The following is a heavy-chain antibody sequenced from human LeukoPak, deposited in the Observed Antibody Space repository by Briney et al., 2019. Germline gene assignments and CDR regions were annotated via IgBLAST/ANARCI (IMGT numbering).Heavy chain of an antibody. CDR1: TRSITSYY. J-gene: IGHJ3*01. V-gene: IGHV4-59*13. CDR2: IQDRAST. Sequence: SYTLSLTSTTPTRSITSYYWGCILQPAGKGLDWIRYIQDRASTYYDPSLKSRVAMSVDTSKNQFTLNLSSVTAADTAVYYSVRAITGTTFAFDLWGHGTMVTVSS. D-gene: IGHD1-20*01. CDR3: VRAITGTTFAFDL.